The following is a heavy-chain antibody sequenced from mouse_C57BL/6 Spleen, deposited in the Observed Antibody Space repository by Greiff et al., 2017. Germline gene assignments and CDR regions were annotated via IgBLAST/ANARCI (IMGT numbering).Heavy chain of an antibody. Sequence: EVKLVESGGGLVKPGGSLKLSCAASGFTFSDYGMHWVRQAPEKGLEWVAYISSGSSTIYYADTVKGRFTISRDNAKNTLFLQMTSLRSEDTAMYYCARGLTGTLDFDYWGQGTTLTVSS. CDR1: GFTFSDYG. CDR2: ISSGSSTI. CDR3: ARGLTGTLDFDY. J-gene: IGHJ2*01. V-gene: IGHV5-17*01. D-gene: IGHD4-1*01.